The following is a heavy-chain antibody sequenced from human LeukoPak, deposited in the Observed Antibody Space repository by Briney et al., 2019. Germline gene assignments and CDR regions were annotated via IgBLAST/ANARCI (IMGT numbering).Heavy chain of an antibody. CDR1: GFTLGHVA. V-gene: IGHV3-30-3*01. Sequence: GGSLRLSCVGSGFTLGHVALDWVRQAPGKGMEWVAVTSYNGSVNFYADSVRGRFTISRDNSKNTLFLQMSSLRVEDTAVYYCARMAPLTGGIPSGFIYWGQGTLVTVSS. J-gene: IGHJ4*02. CDR3: ARMAPLTGGIPSGFIY. CDR2: TSYNGSVN. D-gene: IGHD3-9*01.